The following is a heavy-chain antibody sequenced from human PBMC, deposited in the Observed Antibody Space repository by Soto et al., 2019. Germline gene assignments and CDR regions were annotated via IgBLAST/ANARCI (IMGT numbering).Heavy chain of an antibody. CDR3: AREVVVGYYYYGMDA. J-gene: IGHJ6*04. V-gene: IGHV1-2*04. D-gene: IGHD2-2*01. Sequence: GASLKVSCKASGYTFTGYYMHWVRQAPGQGLEWMGWINPNSGGTNYAQKFQGWVTMTRDTSISTAYMELSRLRSDDTAVYYCAREVVVGYYYYGMDAWGKGTTANVS. CDR1: GYTFTGYY. CDR2: INPNSGGT.